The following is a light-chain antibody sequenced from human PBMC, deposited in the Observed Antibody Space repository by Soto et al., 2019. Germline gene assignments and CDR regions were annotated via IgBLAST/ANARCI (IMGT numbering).Light chain of an antibody. Sequence: DIQMTQSPSSLSASVGDRVTITCRASQSISSSLNWYQQKPGKAPKLLIYAPSSLQSGVPSRFSGSGSGTDFTLTISSLQREDIATYDGQQSYGTPLTFGGGTKVESK. J-gene: IGKJ4*01. CDR2: APS. CDR1: QSISSS. V-gene: IGKV1-39*01. CDR3: QQSYGTPLT.